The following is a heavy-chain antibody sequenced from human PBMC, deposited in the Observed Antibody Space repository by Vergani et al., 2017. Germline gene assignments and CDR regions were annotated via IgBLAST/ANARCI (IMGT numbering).Heavy chain of an antibody. CDR1: GFTVSSNY. CDR3: VKSGRSSGWTHRPLSV. D-gene: IGHD6-19*01. J-gene: IGHJ4*02. CDR2: ISSNGGST. Sequence: EVQLVETGGGLIQPGGSLRLSCAASGFTVSSNYMSWVRQAPGKGLEYVSAISSNGGSTYYADSVKGRFTISRDNSKNTLYLQMSSLRAEDTAVYYCVKSGRSSGWTHRPLSVWGQGTLVTVSS. V-gene: IGHV3-64D*06.